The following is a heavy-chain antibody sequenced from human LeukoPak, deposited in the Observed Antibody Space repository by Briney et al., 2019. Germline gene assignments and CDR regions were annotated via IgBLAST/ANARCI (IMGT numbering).Heavy chain of an antibody. CDR2: FDPEDGET. Sequence: ASVTVSCKFSGYTLTELSMHWVRHAPGKGLEWMGGFDPEDGETIYAQKFQGRVTMTEDTSTDTAYMELSSLRSEDTAVYYCARLSGSYRNHIDYWGQGTLVTVSS. CDR1: GYTLTELS. CDR3: ARLSGSYRNHIDY. V-gene: IGHV1-24*01. D-gene: IGHD1-26*01. J-gene: IGHJ4*02.